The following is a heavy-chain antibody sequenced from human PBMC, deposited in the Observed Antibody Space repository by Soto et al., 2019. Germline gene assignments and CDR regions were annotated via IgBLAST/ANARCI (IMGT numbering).Heavy chain of an antibody. Sequence: SETLSLTCTVSGGSISSSSYYWGWIRQPPGKGLDWIGSIYYSGSTYYNPSLKSRVTISVDTSKNQFSLKLSSVTAADTAVYYCARLGYCSGGSCYSPPEGWFDPWGQGTLVTVSS. CDR1: GGSISSSSYY. CDR3: ARLGYCSGGSCYSPPEGWFDP. CDR2: IYYSGST. V-gene: IGHV4-39*01. J-gene: IGHJ5*02. D-gene: IGHD2-15*01.